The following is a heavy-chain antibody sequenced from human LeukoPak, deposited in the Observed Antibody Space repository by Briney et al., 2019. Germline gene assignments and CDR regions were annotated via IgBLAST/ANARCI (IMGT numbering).Heavy chain of an antibody. V-gene: IGHV4-59*01. CDR2: IYYSGST. D-gene: IGHD1-26*01. CDR1: GGSISSYY. J-gene: IGHJ4*02. Sequence: SETLSLTCTVSGGSISSYYWSWIRQPPGKGLEWIRYIYYSGSTNYNPSLKSRVTISVDTSKNQFSLKLSSVTAADTAVYYCASYGPHSGREASANRNSYYFDYWGQGTLVTVSS. CDR3: ASYGPHSGREASANRNSYYFDY.